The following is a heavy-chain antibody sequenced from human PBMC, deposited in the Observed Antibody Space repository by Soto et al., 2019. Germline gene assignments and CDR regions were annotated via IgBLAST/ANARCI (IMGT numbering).Heavy chain of an antibody. J-gene: IGHJ4*02. Sequence: QVQLVQSGAEVKKPGSSVKVSCKASGGTFSSYTISWVRQAPGQGLEWMGRIIPILGIANYAQKFQGRVTITADKSTSTAYMELSSLSAEDTAVYYCASPIQLWYYWGQGTLVTVSS. CDR2: IIPILGIA. CDR3: ASPIQLWYY. CDR1: GGTFSSYT. V-gene: IGHV1-69*02. D-gene: IGHD5-18*01.